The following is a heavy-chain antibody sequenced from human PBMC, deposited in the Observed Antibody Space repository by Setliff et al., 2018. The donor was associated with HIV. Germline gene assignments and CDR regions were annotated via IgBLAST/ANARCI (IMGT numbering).Heavy chain of an antibody. J-gene: IGHJ5*02. CDR3: ARDIQAAGTGWFDP. V-gene: IGHV4-39*07. D-gene: IGHD6-13*01. CDR2: IYHSGST. Sequence: SETLSLTCTVSGGSFTSSSYYWGWIRQPPGKGLEWIGSIYHSGSTYYNPSLKSRVTISLDTSKNQFSLKLSSVTAADTAVYYCARDIQAAGTGWFDPWGQGTLVTVSS. CDR1: GGSFTSSSYY.